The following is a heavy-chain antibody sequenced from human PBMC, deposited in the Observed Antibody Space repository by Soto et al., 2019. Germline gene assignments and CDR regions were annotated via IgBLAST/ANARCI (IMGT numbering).Heavy chain of an antibody. J-gene: IGHJ6*02. CDR3: ATDCSGGSCYGASGMDV. CDR1: GGTFGRYA. CDR2: INAGFGAT. Sequence: QVQLEQSGAKVKKPGSSVKVSCKASGGTFGRYAISWVRRAPGQSLEWMGQINAGFGATDLAQMFQGRVTITADKSTTTVYMELSSLRSDDTAVYYCATDCSGGSCYGASGMDVWGQGTTVTVSS. V-gene: IGHV1-69*06. D-gene: IGHD2-15*01.